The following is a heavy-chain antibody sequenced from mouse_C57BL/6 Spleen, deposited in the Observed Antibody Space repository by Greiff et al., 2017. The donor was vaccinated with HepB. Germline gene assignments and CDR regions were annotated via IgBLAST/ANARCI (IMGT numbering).Heavy chain of an antibody. CDR2: FYPGSGSI. Sequence: VQLQQSGAELVKPGASVKLSCKASGYTFTEYTIHWVKQRSGQGLEWIGWFYPGSGSIKYNEKFKDKATLTADKSSSTAYMELSRLTSEDSAVYFCARHEDRVTTEQPRGFAYWGQGTLVTVSA. D-gene: IGHD1-1*01. V-gene: IGHV1-62-2*01. J-gene: IGHJ3*01. CDR1: GYTFTEYT. CDR3: ARHEDRVTTEQPRGFAY.